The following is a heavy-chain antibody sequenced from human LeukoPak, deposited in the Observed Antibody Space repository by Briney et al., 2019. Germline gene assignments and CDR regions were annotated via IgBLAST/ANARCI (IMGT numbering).Heavy chain of an antibody. CDR3: ARDRSHDYYYYGMDV. J-gene: IGHJ6*02. Sequence: PSETLSLTCTVSGGSISSYYWSWIRQPPGKGLEWIGYIYYSGSTNYNPSLKSRVTISVDTSENQFSLKLSSVTAADTAVYYCARDRSHDYYYYGMDVWGQGTTVTVSS. V-gene: IGHV4-59*01. CDR1: GGSISSYY. CDR2: IYYSGST.